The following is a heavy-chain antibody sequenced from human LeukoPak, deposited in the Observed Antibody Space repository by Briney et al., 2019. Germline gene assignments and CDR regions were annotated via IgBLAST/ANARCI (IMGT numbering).Heavy chain of an antibody. CDR2: ISGGGGST. CDR3: ASSYGDYIPPSY. V-gene: IGHV3-23*01. J-gene: IGHJ4*02. D-gene: IGHD4-17*01. CDR1: GFTFSSYA. Sequence: GGSLRLSCAASGFTFSSYAMSWVRQAPGKGLEWVSAISGGGGSTYYADSVKGRFTISRDNAKNSLYLQMNSLRAEDTAVYYCASSYGDYIPPSYWGQGTLVTVSS.